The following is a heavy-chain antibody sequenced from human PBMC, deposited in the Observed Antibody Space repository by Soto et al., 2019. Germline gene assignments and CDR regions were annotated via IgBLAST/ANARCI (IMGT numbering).Heavy chain of an antibody. J-gene: IGHJ4*02. CDR1: GGSISSYNYF. Sequence: SETLSLTCTVSGGSISSYNYFWTWIRQAPGKGPEWIGSGSTYYNPSLKSRVTISVDTSKNQFSLKLSSVTAADTAVYYCASTTTFWSGYYTGFDYWGQGTLVTVSS. CDR2: SGST. V-gene: IGHV4-30-4*08. D-gene: IGHD3-3*01. CDR3: ASTTTFWSGYYTGFDY.